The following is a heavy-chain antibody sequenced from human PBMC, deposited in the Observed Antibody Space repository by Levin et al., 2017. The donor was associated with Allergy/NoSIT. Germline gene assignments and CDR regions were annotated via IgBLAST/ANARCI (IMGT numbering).Heavy chain of an antibody. V-gene: IGHV4-59*01. CDR1: GGSISSYF. CDR2: INYSGST. D-gene: IGHD3/OR15-3a*01. CDR3: PRVGGAGTAYSGLPYYGMDV. Sequence: SETLSLTCAVSGGSISSYFWTWVRQPPGKGLEWIGCINYSGSTNYNPALKSRVTISVDMSKNQFALRLKSVTAADTAVYYCPRVGGAGTAYSGLPYYGMDVWAQGTTVTVSS. J-gene: IGHJ6*02.